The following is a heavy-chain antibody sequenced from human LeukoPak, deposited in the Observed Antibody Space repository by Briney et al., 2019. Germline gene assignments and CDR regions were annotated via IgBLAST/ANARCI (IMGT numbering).Heavy chain of an antibody. CDR1: GGSISSYY. CDR2: ICYSGRT. CDR3: ARERASPYDYSFDY. V-gene: IGHV4-59*01. J-gene: IGHJ4*02. Sequence: SETLSLTCTVSGGSISSYYWSWIRHPPGKGLEWIGYICYSGRTNYNPSLKSRVTISVDTSKNQFSLKLSSVTAADTAVYYCARERASPYDYSFDYWGQGTLVTVSS. D-gene: IGHD4-11*01.